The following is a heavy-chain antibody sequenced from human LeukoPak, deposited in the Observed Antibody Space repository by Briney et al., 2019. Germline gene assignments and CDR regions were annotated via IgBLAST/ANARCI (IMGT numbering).Heavy chain of an antibody. V-gene: IGHV1-2*02. D-gene: IGHD2-15*01. J-gene: IGHJ4*02. CDR1: GYTFTGYY. CDR2: INPNSGGT. Sequence: ASVKVSCKASGYTFTGYYMHWVRQAPGQGLEWMGWINPNSGGTNYAQKSQGRVTMTRDTSISTAYMELSRLRSDDTAVYYCARGPNNPIIVVVVAATPYFDYWGQGTLVTVSS. CDR3: ARGPNNPIIVVVVAATPYFDY.